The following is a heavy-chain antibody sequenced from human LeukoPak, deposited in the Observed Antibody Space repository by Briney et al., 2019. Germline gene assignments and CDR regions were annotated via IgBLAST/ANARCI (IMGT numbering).Heavy chain of an antibody. V-gene: IGHV3-23*01. CDR3: AKDVTYYYDSSGYYRAEYFQH. Sequence: PGGSLRLSCTVSGFTLSSYEMSWIRQAPGKGLEWVSSIDYSGGSSYYADSVKGRFTISRDNSKNTLYLQMNSLRAEDTAVYYCAKDVTYYYDSSGYYRAEYFQHWGQGTLVTVSS. D-gene: IGHD3-22*01. J-gene: IGHJ1*01. CDR1: GFTLSSYE. CDR2: IDYSGGSS.